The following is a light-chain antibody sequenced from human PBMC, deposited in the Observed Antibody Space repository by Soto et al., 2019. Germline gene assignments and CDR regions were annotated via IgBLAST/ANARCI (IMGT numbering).Light chain of an antibody. CDR2: EVT. CDR1: SSDVGGYNY. CDR3: CSYADIIYV. J-gene: IGLJ1*01. V-gene: IGLV2-8*01. Sequence: QSVLTQPPSASGSPGQSVTISCTGTSSDVGGYNYVSWYQHHPGKAPKLIIYEVTKRPSGVPDRFSGSKSGNTASLTVSGLQAEDEADYYCCSYADIIYVFGNGTKVTVL.